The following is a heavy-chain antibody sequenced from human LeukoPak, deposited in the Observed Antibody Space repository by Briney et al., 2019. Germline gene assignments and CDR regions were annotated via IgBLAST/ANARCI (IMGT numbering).Heavy chain of an antibody. Sequence: GASVKVSCKASGYTFTSYDIHWLRQATAQGLDWMGWMSSNSDNTGYGQKFQGRVTMTRETSISTAYMELSSLRSEDTAVYCCARTRSAYYDSSGYSVWGQGTLVTVSS. D-gene: IGHD3-22*01. CDR3: ARTRSAYYDSSGYSV. V-gene: IGHV1-8*01. J-gene: IGHJ4*02. CDR2: MSSNSDNT. CDR1: GYTFTSYD.